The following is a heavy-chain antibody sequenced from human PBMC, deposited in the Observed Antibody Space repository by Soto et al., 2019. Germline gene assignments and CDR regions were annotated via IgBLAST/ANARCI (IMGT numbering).Heavy chain of an antibody. J-gene: IGHJ6*03. Sequence: GGSLRLSCAASGFTFSSYAMSWVRQAPGKGLEWVSAISGSGGSTYYADSVKGRFTISRDNSKNTPYLQMNSLRAEDTAVYYCATHSGYFVPKYYMDVWGKGTTVTVSS. CDR3: ATHSGYFVPKYYMDV. V-gene: IGHV3-23*01. CDR2: ISGSGGST. CDR1: GFTFSSYA. D-gene: IGHD5-12*01.